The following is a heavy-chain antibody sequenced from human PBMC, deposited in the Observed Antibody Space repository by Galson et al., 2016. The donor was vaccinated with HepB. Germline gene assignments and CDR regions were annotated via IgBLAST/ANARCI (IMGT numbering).Heavy chain of an antibody. Sequence: SETLSLTCAVYGVSFSNYHWSWIRQPQGKGLEWIGEINHSGSTNYNPSLRSRVTISVDTSKNQVSLKLISVTAADTAVYYCAISPDPYCRNFRCYASAIDYWGQGTLVTVSS. J-gene: IGHJ4*02. CDR3: AISPDPYCRNFRCYASAIDY. CDR2: INHSGST. D-gene: IGHD2-2*01. V-gene: IGHV4-34*01. CDR1: GVSFSNYH.